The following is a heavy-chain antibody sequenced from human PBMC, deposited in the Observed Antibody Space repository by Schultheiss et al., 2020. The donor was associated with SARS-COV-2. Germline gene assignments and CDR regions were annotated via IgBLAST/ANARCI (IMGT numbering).Heavy chain of an antibody. CDR1: GFTFTNAW. V-gene: IGHV3-48*04. CDR3: ARSYYDYEGAFDI. CDR2: ISSSGSTI. Sequence: GGSLRLSCAASGFTFTNAWMNWVRQAPGKGLEWVSYISSSGSTIYYADSVKGRFTISRDNAKNSLYLQMNSLRAEDTAVYYCARSYYDYEGAFDIWGQGTMVTVSS. D-gene: IGHD3-16*01. J-gene: IGHJ3*02.